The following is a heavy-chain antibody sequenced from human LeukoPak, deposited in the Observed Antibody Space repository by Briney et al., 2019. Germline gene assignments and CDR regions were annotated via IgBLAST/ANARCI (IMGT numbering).Heavy chain of an antibody. CDR2: IYYSGST. CDR3: ARHCCSGPAKRVFDI. CDR1: GGSISSNIYY. V-gene: IGHV4-39*01. J-gene: IGHJ3*02. D-gene: IGHD2-15*01. Sequence: SETLSLTCTVSGGSISSNIYYWGWIRQPPGKGLEWIGSIYYSGSTYYNPSLKSRVIMSVDTSKNQFSLNLISVTAADTAVYHCARHCCSGPAKRVFDIWGQGTMVTVSS.